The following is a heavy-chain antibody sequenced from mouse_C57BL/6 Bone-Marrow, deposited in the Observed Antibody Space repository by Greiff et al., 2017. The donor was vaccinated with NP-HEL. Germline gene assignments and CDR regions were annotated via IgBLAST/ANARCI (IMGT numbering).Heavy chain of an antibody. Sequence: EVHLVESGGDLVKPGGSLKLSCAASGFTFSSYGMSWVRQTPDKRLEWVATISSGGSYTYYPDSVKGRFTISRDNDKNTLYLQMSSLKSEDTAMYYCARQGGRGGYYFDYWGQGTTLTVSS. CDR1: GFTFSSYG. CDR2: ISSGGSYT. J-gene: IGHJ2*01. V-gene: IGHV5-6*01. CDR3: ARQGGRGGYYFDY. D-gene: IGHD3-3*01.